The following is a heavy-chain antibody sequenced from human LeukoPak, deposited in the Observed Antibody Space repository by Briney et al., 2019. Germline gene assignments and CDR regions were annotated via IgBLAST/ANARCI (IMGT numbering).Heavy chain of an antibody. Sequence: SETLSLTCAVYGGSFSGYYWSWIRQPPGKGLEWIGEINHSGSTNYNPSLKSRVTISVDTSKNQFSLKLSSVTAADTAVYYCARAVVGVTYFDYWGQGTLVTVSS. CDR1: GGSFSGYY. V-gene: IGHV4-34*01. CDR2: INHSGST. J-gene: IGHJ4*02. D-gene: IGHD2-21*02. CDR3: ARAVVGVTYFDY.